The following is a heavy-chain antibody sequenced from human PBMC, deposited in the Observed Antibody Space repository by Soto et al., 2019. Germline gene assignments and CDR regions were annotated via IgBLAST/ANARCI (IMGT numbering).Heavy chain of an antibody. CDR2: IFSNDEK. D-gene: IGHD3-9*01. CDR1: GFSLSNARMG. Sequence: QVTLKESGPVLVKPTETLTLTCTVSGFSLSNARMGVSWIRQPPGKALEWLAHIFSNDEKSYSTSLKSRLTISKDTXXSXVXHTMTNMDPVDTATYYCARTHYDILTGYTRGWYFDLWGRGTLVTVSS. V-gene: IGHV2-26*01. J-gene: IGHJ2*01. CDR3: ARTHYDILTGYTRGWYFDL.